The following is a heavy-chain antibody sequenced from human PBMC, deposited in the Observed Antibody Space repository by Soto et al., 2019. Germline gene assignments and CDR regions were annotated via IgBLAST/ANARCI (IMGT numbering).Heavy chain of an antibody. CDR3: ARVRLSIAVNDALDV. CDR1: GFSFSDYV. V-gene: IGHV3-30*14. D-gene: IGHD3-3*02. Sequence: QVHLVESGGGVVQPGRSLRLSCAASGFSFSDYVIHWVRQAAGKGLEWVASMTYDGATEYYADAVKGRFTMSRDNSKRTLSLKMNRLRPEDTAVYYCARVRLSIAVNDALDVWGQGTTVTVSS. CDR2: MTYDGATE. J-gene: IGHJ3*01.